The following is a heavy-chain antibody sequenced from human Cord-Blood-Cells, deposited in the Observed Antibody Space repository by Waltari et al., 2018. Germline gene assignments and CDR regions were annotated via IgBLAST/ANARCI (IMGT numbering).Heavy chain of an antibody. CDR3: ATGKVSVVISSPTFDY. CDR1: GYTLTELS. CDR2: FDPEDGET. J-gene: IGHJ4*02. Sequence: QVQLVQSGAEVQKPGASVTVSCKVSGYTLTELSMHWVRQAPGKGLEWMGGFDPEDGETIYAQKFQGRVTMTEDTSTDTAYMELSSLRSEDTAVYYCATGKVSVVISSPTFDYWGQGTLVTVSS. V-gene: IGHV1-24*01. D-gene: IGHD3-22*01.